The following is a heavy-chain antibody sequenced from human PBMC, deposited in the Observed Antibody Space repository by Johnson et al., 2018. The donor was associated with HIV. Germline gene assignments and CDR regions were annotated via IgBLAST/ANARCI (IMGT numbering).Heavy chain of an antibody. CDR2: IYSGGST. CDR1: GFTVSSNY. V-gene: IGHV3-66*01. J-gene: IGHJ3*02. CDR3: AIDDTMMHGFDI. D-gene: IGHD3-22*01. Sequence: VQLVESGGGLVQHGGSLRLSCAASGFTVSSNYMSWVRQAPGKGLEWVSVIYSGGSTYYAGSVKDRCTISRDNSKNTLYLKMNNLRAEDTAVYYCAIDDTMMHGFDIWGQGTMVTVSS.